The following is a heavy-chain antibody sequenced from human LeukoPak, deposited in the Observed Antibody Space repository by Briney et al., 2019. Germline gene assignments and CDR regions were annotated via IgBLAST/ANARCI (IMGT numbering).Heavy chain of an antibody. CDR3: AKGSGSYFFY. J-gene: IGHJ4*02. CDR1: GFTFSSYG. CDR2: IWYDGSNK. D-gene: IGHD1-26*01. V-gene: IGHV3-33*06. Sequence: GGSLRLSCAASGFTFSSYGMHWVRQAPGKGLEWVALIWYDGSNKYYADSVKGRFTISRDNSKNTLYLQMNSLRAEDTAVYYCAKGSGSYFFYWGQGTLVTVSS.